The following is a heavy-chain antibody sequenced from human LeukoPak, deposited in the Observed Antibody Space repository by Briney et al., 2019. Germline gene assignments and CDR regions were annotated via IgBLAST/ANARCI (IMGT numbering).Heavy chain of an antibody. CDR1: GGAISSSSYY. J-gene: IGHJ4*02. D-gene: IGHD3-22*01. CDR3: ATHTNNYYDSSGYSDY. CDR2: IYYSGCT. V-gene: IGHV4-39*01. Sequence: SETLSLTCTVSGGAISSSSYYWGWIRQPPGKGLEWIGSIYYSGCTYYNPSLKSRVTISVDTSKNQFSLKLSSVTAADTAVYYCATHTNNYYDSSGYSDYWGQGTLVTVSS.